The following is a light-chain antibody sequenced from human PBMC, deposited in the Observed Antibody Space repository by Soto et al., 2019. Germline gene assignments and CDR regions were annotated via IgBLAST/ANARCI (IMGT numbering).Light chain of an antibody. Sequence: AIRMTLSPSSHSASTGDRVTITCRASQGISSYLAWYQQKPGKAPKLLIYAASTLQSGVPSRFSGSGSGTDFTLTISCLQSEDFATYYCQQYYSYPSTFGQGTNVDI. CDR1: QGISSY. CDR3: QQYYSYPST. CDR2: AAS. J-gene: IGKJ1*01. V-gene: IGKV1-8*01.